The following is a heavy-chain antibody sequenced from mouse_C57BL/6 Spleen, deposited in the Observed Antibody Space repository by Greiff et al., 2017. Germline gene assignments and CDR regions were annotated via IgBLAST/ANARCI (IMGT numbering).Heavy chain of an antibody. CDR1: GYAFSSYW. CDR2: IYPGDGDT. CDR3: ARTEAYYSNYFDY. V-gene: IGHV1-80*01. J-gene: IGHJ2*01. Sequence: QVQLQQSGAELVKPGASVKISCKASGYAFSSYWMNWVKQRPGKGLEWIGQIYPGDGDTNYNGKFKGKATLTADKSSSTAYMQLSSLTSEDSAVYFCARTEAYYSNYFDYWGQGTTLTVSS. D-gene: IGHD2-5*01.